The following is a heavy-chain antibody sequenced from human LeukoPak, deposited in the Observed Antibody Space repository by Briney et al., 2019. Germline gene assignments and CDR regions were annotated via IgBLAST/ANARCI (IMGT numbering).Heavy chain of an antibody. V-gene: IGHV3-23*01. Sequence: GGSLRLSCAASGFTFSSYAMSWVRQAPGKGLEWVSAISGSGGSTYYADSVKGRFTISRDNSKNTLYLQMNSLRAEDTAVYYCGCGSGGYFPSGGYYFDYWGQGTLVTVSS. D-gene: IGHD6-19*01. J-gene: IGHJ4*02. CDR1: GFTFSSYA. CDR3: GCGSGGYFPSGGYYFDY. CDR2: ISGSGGST.